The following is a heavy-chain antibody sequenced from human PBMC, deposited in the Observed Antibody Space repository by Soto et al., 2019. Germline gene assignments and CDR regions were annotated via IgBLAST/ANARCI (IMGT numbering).Heavy chain of an antibody. Sequence: GGSLRLSCAASGFTFSTHSMNWVRQAPGKGLEWISYITSSSGTMYADSVKGRFTISRDNAKNSLYLQMNSLKTEDTGIYYCTTDSYSTLIVVRFDYWGHGTLVTVSS. CDR3: TTDSYSTLIVVRFDY. CDR2: ITSSSGTM. J-gene: IGHJ4*01. D-gene: IGHD3-22*01. CDR1: GFTFSTHS. V-gene: IGHV3-48*01.